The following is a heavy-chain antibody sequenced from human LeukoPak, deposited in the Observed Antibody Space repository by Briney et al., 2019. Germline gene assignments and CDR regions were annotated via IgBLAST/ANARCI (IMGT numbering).Heavy chain of an antibody. CDR1: GYTLTELS. CDR3: ATGPRESSGWFDP. V-gene: IGHV1-24*01. CDR2: FDPEDGET. Sequence: ASVNVSCKVSGYTLTELSMHWVRQAPGKGLEWMGGFDPEDGETIYAQKFQGRVTMTEDTSTDTAYMELSSLRSEDTAVYYCATGPRESSGWFDPWGQGTLVTVSS. J-gene: IGHJ5*02.